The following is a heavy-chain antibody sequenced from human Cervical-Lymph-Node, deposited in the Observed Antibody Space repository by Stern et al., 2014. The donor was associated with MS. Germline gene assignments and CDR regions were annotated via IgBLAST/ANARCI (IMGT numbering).Heavy chain of an antibody. D-gene: IGHD2-2*01. Sequence: QMQLVQSGPEVKKPGTSVKVSCKASGFTFTSSAVQWVRQARGQRLEWIGWIVVGSGNTNYAQKLQERVTITRDMSTSTAYMELSSLRSEDTAVYYCAAGYCSSTSCYAFDYWGQGTLVTVSS. CDR3: AAGYCSSTSCYAFDY. V-gene: IGHV1-58*01. J-gene: IGHJ4*02. CDR1: GFTFTSSA. CDR2: IVVGSGNT.